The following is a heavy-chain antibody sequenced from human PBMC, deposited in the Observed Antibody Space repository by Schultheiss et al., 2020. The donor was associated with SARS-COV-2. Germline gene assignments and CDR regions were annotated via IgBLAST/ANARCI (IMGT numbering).Heavy chain of an antibody. D-gene: IGHD4-17*01. CDR2: INHSGST. CDR1: GGSISSSSYY. Sequence: SETLSLTCTVSGGSISSSSYYWGWIRQPPGKGLEWIGEINHSGSTNYNPSLKSRVTISVDTSKNQLSLKLSSVTAADTAFYYCARATSYGDYVDYWGQGTLVTVSS. J-gene: IGHJ4*02. V-gene: IGHV4-39*07. CDR3: ARATSYGDYVDY.